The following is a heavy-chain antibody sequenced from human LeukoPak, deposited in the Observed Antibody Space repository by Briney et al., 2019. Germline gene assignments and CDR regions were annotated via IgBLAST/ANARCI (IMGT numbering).Heavy chain of an antibody. CDR1: GDSINREIW. J-gene: IGHJ4*02. D-gene: IGHD2-2*01. CDR2: IHHGGST. CDR3: AREIPVFFASTLDS. V-gene: IGHV4-4*02. Sequence: SETLSLTCAVSGDSINREIWWHWVRQPPGKGLEWIGEIHHGGSTYYKPSLRRRVTISVDKSRTHFSLEMNSVTAADTAVYYCAREIPVFFASTLDSWGQGILVTVSS.